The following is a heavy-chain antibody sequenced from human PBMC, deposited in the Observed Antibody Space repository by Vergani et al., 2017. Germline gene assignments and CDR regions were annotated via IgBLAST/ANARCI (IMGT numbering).Heavy chain of an antibody. J-gene: IGHJ1*01. CDR2: ISYDGTQK. CDR1: GFTFSYYG. Sequence: QVQLVESGGGLVKAGGSLRLSCAASGFTFSYYGMHWVRQAPGKGLEWVAVISYDGTQKYYADSVKGRFTISRDNSKSTLYLQMNSLRTEDTAVYYCATKSCGTPGCQIGYFREWGQGTLVTVSS. CDR3: ATKSCGTPGCQIGYFRE. V-gene: IGHV3-30*03. D-gene: IGHD1-1*01.